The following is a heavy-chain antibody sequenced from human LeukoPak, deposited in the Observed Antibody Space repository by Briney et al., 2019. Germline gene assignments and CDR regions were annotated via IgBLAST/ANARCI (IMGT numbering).Heavy chain of an antibody. D-gene: IGHD3-10*01. CDR2: ISAYNGNT. V-gene: IGHV1-18*04. Sequence: ASVKVPCKASGYTFTSYYMHWVRQAPGQGLEWMGWISAYNGNTNYAQKLQGRVTMTTDTSTGTAYMELRSLRSDDTAVYYCARRRMVRGVITGSPNWFDPWGQGTLVTVSS. CDR1: GYTFTSYY. CDR3: ARRRMVRGVITGSPNWFDP. J-gene: IGHJ5*02.